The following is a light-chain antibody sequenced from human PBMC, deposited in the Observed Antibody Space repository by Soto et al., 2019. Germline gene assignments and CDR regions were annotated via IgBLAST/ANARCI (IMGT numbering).Light chain of an antibody. CDR3: QQYYTIPPWT. CDR2: WAS. V-gene: IGKV4-1*01. Sequence: DIVMTQSPDSLAVSLGERATINCKSSQSLLYSSNNKNYLAWYQQKPGQPPKLLIYWASTRESGVPDRFSGSGSGTDFTLTISSLQVEDVAVYYCQQYYTIPPWTFGQGTKVEIK. J-gene: IGKJ1*01. CDR1: QSLLYSSNNKNY.